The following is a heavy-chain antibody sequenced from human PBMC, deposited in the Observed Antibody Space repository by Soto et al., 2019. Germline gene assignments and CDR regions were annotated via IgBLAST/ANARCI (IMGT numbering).Heavy chain of an antibody. D-gene: IGHD6-19*01. CDR1: GFTFSDYY. CDR3: ARDLPDSSGFDWFDP. J-gene: IGHJ5*02. CDR2: ISSSSSYT. Sequence: QVQLVESGGGLVKPGGSLRLSCAAFGFTFSDYYMSWIRQAPGKGLEWVSYISSSSSYTNYADSVKGRFTISRDNAKNSLYLQMNSLRAEDTAVYYCARDLPDSSGFDWFDPWGQGTLVTVSS. V-gene: IGHV3-11*05.